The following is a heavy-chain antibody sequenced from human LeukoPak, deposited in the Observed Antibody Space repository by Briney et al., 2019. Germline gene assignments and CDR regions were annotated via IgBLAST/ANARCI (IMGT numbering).Heavy chain of an antibody. CDR2: IYNSGST. CDR1: GGSISSYY. D-gene: IGHD1-26*01. Sequence: SETLSLTCTVSGGSISSYYWSWIRQPPGKGLEGIGYIYNSGSTNYNPSLKSRVTISVDTSKNQFSLKLSSVTAADTAVYYCAKDGSGSYFNWFDPWGQGTLVTVSS. J-gene: IGHJ5*02. V-gene: IGHV4-59*01. CDR3: AKDGSGSYFNWFDP.